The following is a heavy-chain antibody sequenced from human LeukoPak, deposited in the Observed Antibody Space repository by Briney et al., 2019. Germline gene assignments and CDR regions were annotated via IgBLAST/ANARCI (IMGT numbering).Heavy chain of an antibody. Sequence: SETLSLTCTVSGDAIRSISSYWGWIRQPPGKGLEWIGRIYTSGSTNYNPSLKSRVTMSVDTSKNQFSLKLSSVTAADTAVYYCARDVYYYDSGSYYYFDYWGQGTLVTVSS. D-gene: IGHD3-10*01. V-gene: IGHV4-39*07. CDR3: ARDVYYYDSGSYYYFDY. CDR2: IYTSGST. J-gene: IGHJ4*02. CDR1: GDAIRSISSY.